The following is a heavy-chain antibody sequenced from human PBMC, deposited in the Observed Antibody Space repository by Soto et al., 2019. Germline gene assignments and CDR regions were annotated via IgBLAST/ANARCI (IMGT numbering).Heavy chain of an antibody. V-gene: IGHV4-34*01. Sequence: SETLSLTCAVYGGSFSGYYWSWIRQPPGKGLEWIGEINHSGSTNYNPSLKSRVTISVDTSKNQFSLKLSSVTAADTAVYYCARVDIVVVVAATGSWFDPWGQGTLVTVSS. CDR3: ARVDIVVVVAATGSWFDP. D-gene: IGHD2-15*01. CDR2: INHSGST. CDR1: GGSFSGYY. J-gene: IGHJ5*02.